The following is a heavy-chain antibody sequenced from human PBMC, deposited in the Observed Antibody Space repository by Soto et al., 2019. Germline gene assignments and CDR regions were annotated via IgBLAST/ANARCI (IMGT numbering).Heavy chain of an antibody. Sequence: PSETLSLTCAVSGGSISSSNWWSWVRQPPGKGLEWIGEIYHSGSTNYNPSPKSRVTISVDKSKNQFSLKLSSVTAADTAVYYCARANPSELAFDYWGQGTLVTVSS. CDR3: ARANPSELAFDY. D-gene: IGHD1-26*01. J-gene: IGHJ4*02. CDR2: IYHSGST. V-gene: IGHV4-4*02. CDR1: GGSISSSNW.